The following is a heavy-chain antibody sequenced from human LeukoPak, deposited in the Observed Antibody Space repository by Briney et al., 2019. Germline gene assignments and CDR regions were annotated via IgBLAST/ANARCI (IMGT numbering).Heavy chain of an antibody. V-gene: IGHV3-23*01. Sequence: GGSLRLSCAASGFTFSSYAMSWVRQAPGKGLEWVSAISGSGGSTYYADSVKGRFTISRDNSKSTLFLQMNSLRAEDTAVYYCAKEGGYSYYGPFDYWGQGTLVTVSS. CDR2: ISGSGGST. D-gene: IGHD5-18*01. CDR1: GFTFSSYA. CDR3: AKEGGYSYYGPFDY. J-gene: IGHJ4*02.